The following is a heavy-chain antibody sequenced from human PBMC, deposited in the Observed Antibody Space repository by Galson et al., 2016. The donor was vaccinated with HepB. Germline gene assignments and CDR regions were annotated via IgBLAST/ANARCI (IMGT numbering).Heavy chain of an antibody. V-gene: IGHV3-48*03. CDR3: AREADFYDSTGYFPPPAY. CDR2: ISISGSTV. CDR1: GFTFSRYN. Sequence: LRLSCAGSGFTFSRYNMNWVRQAPGKGLEWLADISISGSTVYYADSVKGRFTISRDNDKNSVYLQMDGLRDEDTAVYYCAREADFYDSTGYFPPPAYWGQGILVTVSS. D-gene: IGHD3-22*01. J-gene: IGHJ4*02.